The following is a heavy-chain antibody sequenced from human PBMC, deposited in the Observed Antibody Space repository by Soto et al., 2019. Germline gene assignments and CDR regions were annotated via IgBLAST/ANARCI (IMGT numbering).Heavy chain of an antibody. D-gene: IGHD3-10*01. Sequence: PSETLSLTCTVSGGSISSYYWSWIRQPPGKGLEWIGYIYYSGSANYNPSLKSRVTISVDTSKNQFSLKLSSVTAADTAVYYCARVNYYGSGSSIDYGGQGTLVTVSS. CDR2: IYYSGSA. CDR1: GGSISSYY. V-gene: IGHV4-59*01. CDR3: ARVNYYGSGSSIDY. J-gene: IGHJ4*02.